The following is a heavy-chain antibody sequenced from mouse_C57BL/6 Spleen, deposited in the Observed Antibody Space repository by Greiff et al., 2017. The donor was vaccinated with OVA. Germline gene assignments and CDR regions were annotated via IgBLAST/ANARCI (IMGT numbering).Heavy chain of an antibody. CDR2: IYPGDGDT. V-gene: IGHV1-82*01. CDR3: ARNYYGSSSGYFDY. CDR1: GYAFSSSW. Sequence: QVQLKQSGPELVKPGASVKISCKASGYAFSSSWMNWVKQRPGKGLEWIGRIYPGDGDTNYNGKFKGKATLTADKSSSTAYMQLSSLTSEDSAVYFCARNYYGSSSGYFDYWGQGTTLTVSS. J-gene: IGHJ2*01. D-gene: IGHD1-1*01.